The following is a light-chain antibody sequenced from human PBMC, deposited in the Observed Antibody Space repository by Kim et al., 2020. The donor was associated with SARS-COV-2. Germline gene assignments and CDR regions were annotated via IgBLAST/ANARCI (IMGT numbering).Light chain of an antibody. Sequence: SVNLTCTLGRGRSTYGIAWHQKQPEKGPRCLMIVKTDGTHIKGDGIPDRFSGSTSETEGFLTISSLQSEDEADYFCQSWGTGSWVFGGGTQLTVL. J-gene: IGLJ3*02. CDR3: QSWGTGSWV. V-gene: IGLV4-69*01. CDR1: RGRSTYG. CDR2: VKTDGTH.